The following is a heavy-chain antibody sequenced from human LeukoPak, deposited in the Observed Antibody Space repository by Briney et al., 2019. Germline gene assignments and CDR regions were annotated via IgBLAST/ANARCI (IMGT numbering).Heavy chain of an antibody. CDR3: ARHLSAYDYVWGSYRPSTPLDY. V-gene: IGHV4-39*01. CDR2: IYYSGST. Sequence: GSLRLSCAASGFTFSSYAMSWVRQAPGKGLEWIGSIYYSGSTYYNPSLKSRVTISVDTSKNQFSLKLSSVTAADTAVYYCARHLSAYDYVWGSYRPSTPLDYWGQGTLVTVSS. D-gene: IGHD3-16*02. CDR1: GFTFSSYA. J-gene: IGHJ4*02.